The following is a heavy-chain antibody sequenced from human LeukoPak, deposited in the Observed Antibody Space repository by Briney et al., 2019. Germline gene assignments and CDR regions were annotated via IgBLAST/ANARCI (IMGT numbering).Heavy chain of an antibody. CDR2: IYYSGST. Sequence: PSETLSLTCTVSGGSISSYYWSWSRQPPGKGLEWIGYIYYSGSTNYNPSLKSRVTISVDTSKNQFSLKLSSVTAADTAVYYCARGSLVRGSNYYMDVWGKGTTVTVSS. V-gene: IGHV4-59*01. CDR1: GGSISSYY. J-gene: IGHJ6*03. D-gene: IGHD3-10*01. CDR3: ARGSLVRGSNYYMDV.